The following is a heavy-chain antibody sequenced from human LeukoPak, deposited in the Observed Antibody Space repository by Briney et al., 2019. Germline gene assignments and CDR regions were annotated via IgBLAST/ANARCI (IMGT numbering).Heavy chain of an antibody. V-gene: IGHV3-43*02. D-gene: IGHD2-15*01. CDR2: ISGDGGST. CDR1: GFTFDDYA. J-gene: IGHJ4*02. CDR3: AKGEGYCSGGSCYRGLLDY. Sequence: PGGSLRLSCAASGFTFDDYAMHWVRQAPGKGLEWVSLISGDGGSTYYADSVKGRFTISRDNRKNSLYLQMNSLRTEDTALYYCAKGEGYCSGGSCYRGLLDYWGQGTLVPVSS.